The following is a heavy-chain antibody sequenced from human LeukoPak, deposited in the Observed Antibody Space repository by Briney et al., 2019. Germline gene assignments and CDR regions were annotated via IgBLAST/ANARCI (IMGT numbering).Heavy chain of an antibody. Sequence: PGGSLRLSCAASGFTFSTYWMHWVRQAPGKGLVWVSRVNTAGSSTSYADSVKGRFTISRDNAKNTLYLQMNSLRAEDTAVYYCARAMTTVTPLDYWGQGTPVTVSS. CDR2: VNTAGSST. V-gene: IGHV3-74*01. J-gene: IGHJ4*02. D-gene: IGHD4-17*01. CDR1: GFTFSTYW. CDR3: ARAMTTVTPLDY.